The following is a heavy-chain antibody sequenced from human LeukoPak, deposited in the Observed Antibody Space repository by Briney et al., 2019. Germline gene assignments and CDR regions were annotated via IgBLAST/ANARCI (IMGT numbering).Heavy chain of an antibody. CDR1: GGSFSGYY. CDR2: IYYSGST. J-gene: IGHJ5*02. Sequence: SETLSLTCAVYGGSFSGYYWSWIRQPPGKGLEWIGYIYYSGSTNYNPSLKSRVTISVDTSKNQFSLKLSSVTAADTAVYYCARYLGIAARLDPWGQGTLVTVSS. V-gene: IGHV4-59*01. D-gene: IGHD6-6*01. CDR3: ARYLGIAARLDP.